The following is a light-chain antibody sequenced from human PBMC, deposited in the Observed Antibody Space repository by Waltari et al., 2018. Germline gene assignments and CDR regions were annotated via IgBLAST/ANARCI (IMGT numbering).Light chain of an antibody. CDR3: QQYDNRPEFT. CDR1: QDISKY. Sequence: DIQMTQSPSSLSASVGDRVTITCQASQDISKYLNWYQQKPGKAPKPLIYDASNLETGVPSMFMGSGSGTDFTFTISSLQPEDIATYYCQQYDNRPEFTFGPGTKVDIK. CDR2: DAS. V-gene: IGKV1-33*01. J-gene: IGKJ3*01.